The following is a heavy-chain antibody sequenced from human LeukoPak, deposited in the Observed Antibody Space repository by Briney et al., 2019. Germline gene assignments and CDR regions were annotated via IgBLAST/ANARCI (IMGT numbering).Heavy chain of an antibody. J-gene: IGHJ4*02. CDR1: GYTLTELS. CDR3: ATDAYYDREYYFDY. CDR2: FDPEGGET. V-gene: IGHV1-24*01. Sequence: ASVKVTCKVSGYTLTELSMHWVRQAPGKGLEWMGGFDPEGGETIYAQKFQGRVTMTEDTSTDTAYMELSSLRSEDTAVYYCATDAYYDREYYFDYWGQGTLVTVSS. D-gene: IGHD3-22*01.